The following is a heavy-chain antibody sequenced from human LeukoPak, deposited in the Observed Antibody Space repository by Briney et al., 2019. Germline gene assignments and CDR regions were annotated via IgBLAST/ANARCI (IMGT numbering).Heavy chain of an antibody. Sequence: PSETLSLTCTVSGGSISSGSYYWSWIRQPAGKGLEWIGRIYTSGSTNYNPSLKSRVTISLDTSKNQFSLKLRSVTAADTAVYYCARVRNPYSSNTDFCFNYWGQGILVTVSS. D-gene: IGHD6-13*01. V-gene: IGHV4-61*02. CDR1: GGSISSGSYY. CDR2: IYTSGST. J-gene: IGHJ4*02. CDR3: ARVRNPYSSNTDFCFNY.